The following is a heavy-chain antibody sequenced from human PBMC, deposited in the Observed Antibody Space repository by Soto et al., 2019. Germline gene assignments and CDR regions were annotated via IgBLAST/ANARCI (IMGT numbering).Heavy chain of an antibody. Sequence: QVQLVESGGGVVQPGRSLRLSCAASGFTFSRHTMHWVRQAPGKGLEWVAAISDDGSNTYYADSVKGRFTISRDNSKNPLYLKRNSLCSEDTPVHHCAREVYYDFWSVFNPPPSHLDAWGQGTLVPVPS. CDR1: GFTFSRHT. CDR3: AREVYYDFWSVFNPPPSHLDA. J-gene: IGHJ5*02. CDR2: ISDDGSNT. V-gene: IGHV3-30-3*01. D-gene: IGHD3-3*01.